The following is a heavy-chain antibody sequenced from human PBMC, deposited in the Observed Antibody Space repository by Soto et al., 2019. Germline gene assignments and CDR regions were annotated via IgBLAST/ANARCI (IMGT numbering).Heavy chain of an antibody. D-gene: IGHD2-21*02. V-gene: IGHV1-69*13. CDR2: IIPIFGTA. CDR3: ASSLVVVTSDAFDI. J-gene: IGHJ3*02. Sequence: SVKVSCKASGYTFTSYGISWVRQAPGQGLEWMGGIIPIFGTANYAQKFQGRVTITADESMSTAYMELSSLRSEDTAVYYCASSLVVVTSDAFDIWGQGTMVTV. CDR1: GYTFTSYG.